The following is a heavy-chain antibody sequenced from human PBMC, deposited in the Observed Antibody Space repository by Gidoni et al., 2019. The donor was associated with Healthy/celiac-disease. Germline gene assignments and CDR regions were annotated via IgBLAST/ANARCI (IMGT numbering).Heavy chain of an antibody. D-gene: IGHD5-18*01. CDR1: GFTSCSHG. CDR3: AKDTKVMQLWWAFDY. V-gene: IGHV3-30*02. Sequence: QGQLVESGGGVVQPGGSLRLSFAPSGFTSCSHGRHWFRQAPGKGLEWVAFLWYEGSNKYYADAVKGRFTISRDNSKNTLYMQMNSLRAEDTAVYYCAKDTKVMQLWWAFDYWGQGTLVTVSS. J-gene: IGHJ4*02. CDR2: LWYEGSNK.